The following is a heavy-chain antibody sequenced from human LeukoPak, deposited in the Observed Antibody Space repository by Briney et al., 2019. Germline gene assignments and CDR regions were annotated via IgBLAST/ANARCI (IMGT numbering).Heavy chain of an antibody. CDR1: GFTVSSNY. Sequence: GGSLRLSCAASGFTVSSNYMSWVRQAPGKGLKWVSVIYSGGSTYYADSVKGRFTISRDNSKNTLYLQMNSLRAEDTAVYYCATQTPVAYCGGDCYNHPNSLDYWGQGTLVTVSS. J-gene: IGHJ4*02. CDR3: ATQTPVAYCGGDCYNHPNSLDY. V-gene: IGHV3-53*01. CDR2: IYSGGST. D-gene: IGHD2-21*02.